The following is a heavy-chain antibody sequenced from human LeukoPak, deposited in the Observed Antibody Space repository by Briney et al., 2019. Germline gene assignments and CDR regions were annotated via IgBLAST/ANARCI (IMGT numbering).Heavy chain of an antibody. CDR3: ARGTRTDYGDYGYDY. D-gene: IGHD4-17*01. CDR1: GGSISSYY. J-gene: IGHJ4*02. Sequence: SETLSLTCTISGGSISSYYWSWIRQPPGKGLEWIGYIYYTGSTNHNPSLKSRVTISVDTSKNQFSLKLSSVTAADTAVYYCARGTRTDYGDYGYDYWGQGTLVTVSS. V-gene: IGHV4-59*01. CDR2: IYYTGST.